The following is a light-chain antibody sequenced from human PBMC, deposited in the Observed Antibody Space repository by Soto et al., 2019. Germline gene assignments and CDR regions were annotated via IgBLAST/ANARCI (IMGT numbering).Light chain of an antibody. J-gene: IGLJ2*01. CDR1: SSNIGNND. Sequence: QSVLTQPPSVSAAPGQKVTISCSGSSSNIGNNDVSWYQQLPGTVPKLLIYDDNKRSSVIPDRFSGSKSGTSATLGITGLQTRDEADYYCGTWDSSLSAVLFGGGTKIPVL. V-gene: IGLV1-51*01. CDR2: DDN. CDR3: GTWDSSLSAVL.